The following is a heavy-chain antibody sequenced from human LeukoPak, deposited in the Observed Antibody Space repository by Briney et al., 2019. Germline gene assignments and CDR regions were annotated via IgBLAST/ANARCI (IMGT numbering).Heavy chain of an antibody. Sequence: GGSLRLSCAASGFTFSSYGMHWVRQAPGKGLEWVAVISYDGSNKYYADSVKGRFTISRDNSKNTLYLQINSLRAEDTAVYYCAKWGDYDVLTGYYDSDYWGQGTLVTVSS. CDR3: AKWGDYDVLTGYYDSDY. V-gene: IGHV3-30*18. CDR1: GFTFSSYG. J-gene: IGHJ4*02. D-gene: IGHD3-9*01. CDR2: ISYDGSNK.